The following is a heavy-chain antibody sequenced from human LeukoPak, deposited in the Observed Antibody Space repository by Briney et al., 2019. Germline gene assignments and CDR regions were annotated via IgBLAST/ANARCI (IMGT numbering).Heavy chain of an antibody. CDR2: IKQDGSEK. Sequence: PGGSLRLSCAASGFTFSSYWMSWVRQAPGKGLEWVANIKQDGSEKYYVDSVEGRFTISRDNAKNSLYLQMNSLRAEDTAVYYCARGGQLLWFGESEDYWGQGTLVTVSS. D-gene: IGHD3-10*01. CDR1: GFTFSSYW. V-gene: IGHV3-7*01. CDR3: ARGGQLLWFGESEDY. J-gene: IGHJ4*02.